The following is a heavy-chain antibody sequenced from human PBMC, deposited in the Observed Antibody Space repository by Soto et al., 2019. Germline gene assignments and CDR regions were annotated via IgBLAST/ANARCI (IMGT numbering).Heavy chain of an antibody. CDR2: IIPIFGTA. CDR1: GGTFSSYA. D-gene: IGHD3-22*01. Sequence: QVQLVQSGAEVKKPGSSVKVSCKASGGTFSSYAISWVRQAPGQGLEWMGGIIPIFGTANYAQKFQGRVTITADETTSTAYMELSSLRYEDTAVYYCARDSAYYYDSSGSQLDYWGQGTLVTVSS. J-gene: IGHJ4*02. CDR3: ARDSAYYYDSSGSQLDY. V-gene: IGHV1-69*01.